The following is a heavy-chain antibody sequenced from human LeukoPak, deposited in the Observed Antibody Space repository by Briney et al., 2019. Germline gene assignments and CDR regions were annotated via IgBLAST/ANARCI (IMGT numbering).Heavy chain of an antibody. V-gene: IGHV3-48*03. CDR2: ISSSGSTI. CDR1: GFTFSSYE. Sequence: TGGSLRLSCAASGFTFSSYEMNWVRQAPGKGLEWVSYISSSGSTIYYADSVKGRFTISRDNAKNSLYLQMNSLRAEDTAVYYCAKDYYYDSSGYPGGAFDIWGQGTMVTVSS. CDR3: AKDYYYDSSGYPGGAFDI. D-gene: IGHD3-22*01. J-gene: IGHJ3*02.